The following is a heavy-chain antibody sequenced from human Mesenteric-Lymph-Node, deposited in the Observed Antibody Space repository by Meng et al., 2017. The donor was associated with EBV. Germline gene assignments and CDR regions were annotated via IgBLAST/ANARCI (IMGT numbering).Heavy chain of an antibody. CDR3: ATVRTSWLTRPFDG. CDR1: GDSISSSHW. Sequence: QVQLQESGPGLVKPSGXLSLTCXVSGDSISSSHWWSWVRQSPGKGLEWIGNINHSGNTDYNPSLNSRVTISVDKSKNHFYLKLTSVTAADTAVYYCATVRTSWLTRPFDGWGQVTLVNVSS. J-gene: IGHJ4*02. V-gene: IGHV4-4*02. D-gene: IGHD6-13*01. CDR2: INHSGNT.